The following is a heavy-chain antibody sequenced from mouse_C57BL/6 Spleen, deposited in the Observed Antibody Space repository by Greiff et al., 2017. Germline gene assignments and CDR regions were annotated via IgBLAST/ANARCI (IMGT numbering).Heavy chain of an antibody. V-gene: IGHV5-4*03. Sequence: EVKLMESGGGLVKPGGSLKLSCAASGFTFSSYAMSWVRQTPEKRLEWVATISVGGSYTSYPDNVKGRFTTSRDTAKNNLSLQMSHLKSEDTAMYYCARAGVYDVYSWFAYWGQGTLVTVSA. D-gene: IGHD2-3*01. CDR3: ARAGVYDVYSWFAY. CDR1: GFTFSSYA. CDR2: ISVGGSYT. J-gene: IGHJ3*01.